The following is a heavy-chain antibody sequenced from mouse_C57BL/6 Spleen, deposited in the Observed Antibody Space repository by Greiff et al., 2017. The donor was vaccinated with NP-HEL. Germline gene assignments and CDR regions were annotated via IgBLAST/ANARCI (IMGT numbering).Heavy chain of an antibody. CDR3: ARGHYYGSSPWYFDV. CDR2: IDPNSGGT. Sequence: QVQLQQSGAELVKPGASVKLSCKASGYTFTSYWMHWVKQRPGRGLEWIGRIDPNSGGTKYNEKFKSKATLTVDKPSSTAYMQLRSLTSEDSAVYYCARGHYYGSSPWYFDVWGTGTTVTVSS. J-gene: IGHJ1*03. V-gene: IGHV1-72*01. D-gene: IGHD1-1*01. CDR1: GYTFTSYW.